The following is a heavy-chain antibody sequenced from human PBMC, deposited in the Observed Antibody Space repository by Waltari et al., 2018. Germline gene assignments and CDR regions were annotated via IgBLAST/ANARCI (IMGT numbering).Heavy chain of an antibody. CDR2: IIPIFGTA. J-gene: IGHJ6*02. Sequence: QVQLVQSGAEVKKPGSSVKVSCKASGGTFSSYAISWVRQAPGRGLEWMGGIIPIFGTANYAQKFQGRVTITADESTSTAYMELSSLRSEDTAVYYCARSIAAPVLRSYYYGMDVWGQGTTVTVSS. D-gene: IGHD6-6*01. CDR1: GGTFSSYA. V-gene: IGHV1-69*01. CDR3: ARSIAAPVLRSYYYGMDV.